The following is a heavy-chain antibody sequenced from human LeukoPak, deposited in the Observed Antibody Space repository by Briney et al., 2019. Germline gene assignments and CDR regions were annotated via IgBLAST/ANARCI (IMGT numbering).Heavy chain of an antibody. D-gene: IGHD1-26*01. CDR2: INPNSGGT. Sequence: ASVKVSCKASGYTFTGYYMHWVRQAPGQGLEWMGWINPNSGGTNYAQKFQGRVTMTRDTSTSTAYMELRSLRSDDTAVYYCAAGVGRGSAFDIWGQGTMVTVSS. CDR3: AAGVGRGSAFDI. J-gene: IGHJ3*02. V-gene: IGHV1-2*02. CDR1: GYTFTGYY.